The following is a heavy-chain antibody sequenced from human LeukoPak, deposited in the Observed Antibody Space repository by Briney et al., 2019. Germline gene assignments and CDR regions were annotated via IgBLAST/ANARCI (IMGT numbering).Heavy chain of an antibody. D-gene: IGHD6-19*01. J-gene: IGHJ4*02. CDR1: GFTFGSYA. V-gene: IGHV3-23*01. CDR2: ITNGGGTT. Sequence: GGSLRLSCAASGFTFGSYAMSWVRQTPGKSLEWVSIITNGGGTTYYADSVRGRFTISRDNSKNMLHLQMNSLGVGDTAVYYCVKLSSGSGSKFGFDSWGQGTLVTVSS. CDR3: VKLSSGSGSKFGFDS.